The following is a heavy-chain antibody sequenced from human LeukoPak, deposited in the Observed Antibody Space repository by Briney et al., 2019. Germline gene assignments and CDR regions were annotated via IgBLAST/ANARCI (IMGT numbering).Heavy chain of an antibody. CDR2: IIPIFGTA. Sequence: ASVKVSCKASGGTLSSYAISWVRRAPGQGLEWMGGIIPIFGTANYAQKFQGRVTITADESTSTAYMELSSLRSEDTAVYYCARRSYGINSHYYYGMDVWGQGTTVTVSS. D-gene: IGHD5-18*01. CDR3: ARRSYGINSHYYYGMDV. CDR1: GGTLSSYA. J-gene: IGHJ6*02. V-gene: IGHV1-69*13.